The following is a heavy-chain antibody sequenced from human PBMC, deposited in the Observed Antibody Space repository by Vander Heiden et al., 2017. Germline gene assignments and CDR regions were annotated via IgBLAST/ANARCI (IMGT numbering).Heavy chain of an antibody. J-gene: IGHJ4*02. CDR2: ISPIFGTA. D-gene: IGHD6-13*01. V-gene: IGHV1-69*01. Sequence: QVQLVQSGAEVKKPGSSVKVSCKASGGTFSSYAISWGRQAPGQGLEWMVGISPIFGTANYAQKFQGRVTITADESTSTSYMELSSLRSEDTAVYYCATAYSSKYYLDYWGQGTLVTVSS. CDR3: ATAYSSKYYLDY. CDR1: GGTFSSYA.